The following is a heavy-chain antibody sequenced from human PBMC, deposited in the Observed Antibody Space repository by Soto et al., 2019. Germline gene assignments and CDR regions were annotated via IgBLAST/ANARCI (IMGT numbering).Heavy chain of an antibody. Sequence: PGGSLRLSCAASVFTFSSYGMHWVRQAPGKGLEWVAVISYGGNNKYYADSVKGRFTIFRDNSENTLYLQMDSLRAEDTAVYYCAKVLANWNYGNFDYWGQGTLVTVSS. J-gene: IGHJ4*02. V-gene: IGHV3-30*18. CDR2: ISYGGNNK. CDR1: VFTFSSYG. CDR3: AKVLANWNYGNFDY. D-gene: IGHD1-7*01.